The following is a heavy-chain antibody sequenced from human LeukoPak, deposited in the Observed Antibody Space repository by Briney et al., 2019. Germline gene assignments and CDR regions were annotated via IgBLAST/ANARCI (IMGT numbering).Heavy chain of an antibody. CDR2: INAADSDT. CDR3: ARVPCTGGSCSRTFDY. D-gene: IGHD2-8*02. V-gene: IGHV5-51*01. J-gene: IGHJ4*02. Sequence: GESLQISCKGSGYSFSTYWIGRVRQMPGKGLEWMGLINAADSDTRYSPSFQGQVLISVDKSISTAYLQWGNLKATDTAFYYCARVPCTGGSCSRTFDYWGQGTLVTVYS. CDR1: GYSFSTYW.